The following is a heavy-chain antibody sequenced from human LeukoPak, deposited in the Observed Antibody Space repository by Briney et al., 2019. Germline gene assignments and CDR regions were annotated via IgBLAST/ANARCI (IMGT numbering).Heavy chain of an antibody. CDR1: GYTFTSYY. J-gene: IGHJ4*02. V-gene: IGHV1-46*01. CDR2: INPSSGST. D-gene: IGHD1-26*01. CDR3: GRGDFEWEPPPGY. Sequence: ASVKVSCKASGYTFTSYYMHWARQAPGQGLEWMGVINPSSGSTNYAQKFQGGVTMTRDTSTSTVYMEMSSLRSEDTAVYYCGRGDFEWEPPPGYWGRGTLVTVSS.